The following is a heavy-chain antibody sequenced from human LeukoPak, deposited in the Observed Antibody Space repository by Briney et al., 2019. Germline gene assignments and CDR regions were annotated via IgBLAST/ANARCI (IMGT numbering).Heavy chain of an antibody. CDR3: ARHTYYYDSSGYYCDY. CDR1: GYSFTNYW. D-gene: IGHD3-22*01. V-gene: IGHV5-51*01. CDR2: IYPGDSDT. J-gene: IGHJ4*02. Sequence: GESLKISCKGSGYSFTNYWIGWVRQMPGKGLEWMGIIYPGDSDTRYSPSFQGQVTISADKSISTAYLQWSSLKASDTAMYYCARHTYYYDSSGYYCDYWGQGTLVTVSS.